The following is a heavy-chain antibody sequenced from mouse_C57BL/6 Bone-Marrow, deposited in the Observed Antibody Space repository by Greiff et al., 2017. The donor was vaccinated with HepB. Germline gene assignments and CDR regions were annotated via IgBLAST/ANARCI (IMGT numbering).Heavy chain of an antibody. CDR1: GFSFTSYG. CDR2: IWSGGST. Sequence: VQLVESGPGLVQPSQSLSITCTVSGFSFTSYGVHWVRQSPGKGLEWLGVIWSGGSTAYNAAFISRLSISKDNSKSQVFFKMNSLQADDTAIYYCARTGPFAYWGQGTLVTVSA. J-gene: IGHJ3*01. CDR3: ARTGPFAY. V-gene: IGHV2-2*01. D-gene: IGHD4-1*01.